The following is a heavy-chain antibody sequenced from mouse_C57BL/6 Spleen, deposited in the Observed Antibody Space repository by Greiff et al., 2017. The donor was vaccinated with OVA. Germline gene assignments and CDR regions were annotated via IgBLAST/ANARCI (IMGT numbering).Heavy chain of an antibody. CDR1: GYTFTDYY. J-gene: IGHJ1*03. D-gene: IGHD1-1*01. CDR2: INPYNGGT. V-gene: IGHV1-19*01. CDR3: ARNYYGSSPWYFDV. Sequence: EVKLQESGPVLVKPGASVKMSCKASGYTFTDYYMNWVKQSHGKSLEWIGVINPYNGGTSYNQKFKGKATLTVDKSSSTAYMELNSLTSEDSAVYYCARNYYGSSPWYFDVWGTGTTVTVSS.